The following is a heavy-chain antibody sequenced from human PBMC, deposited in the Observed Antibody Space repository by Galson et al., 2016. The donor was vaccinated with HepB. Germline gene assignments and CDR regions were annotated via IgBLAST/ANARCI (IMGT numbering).Heavy chain of an antibody. V-gene: IGHV4-34*01. CDR2: INHSGDS. Sequence: ETLSLTCAVYGGSFSGYYWQWIRQPPGKGLEWIAEINHSGDSSYNPSLESRVTISVDSSKAQIFLKLRSVTAADTAVYYCAIFKPSPAWGQGTLVTVSS. CDR1: GGSFSGYY. CDR3: AIFKPSPA. J-gene: IGHJ5*02. D-gene: IGHD2-21*01.